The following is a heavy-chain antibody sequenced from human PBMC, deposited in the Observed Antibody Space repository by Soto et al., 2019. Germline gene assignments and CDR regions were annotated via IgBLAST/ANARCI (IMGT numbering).Heavy chain of an antibody. J-gene: IGHJ4*01. CDR3: ARDAGGPYDH. Sequence: SETLSLTCTVSGAPITINYWSWIRQAPGKGLEWIGYIYYSGSTTYNPSLKSRVTMSADTSKDQFSLKLNSVTAAGTAVYYCARDAGGPYDHWGPGTLVTVSS. V-gene: IGHV4-59*01. CDR1: GAPITINY. D-gene: IGHD2-15*01. CDR2: IYYSGST.